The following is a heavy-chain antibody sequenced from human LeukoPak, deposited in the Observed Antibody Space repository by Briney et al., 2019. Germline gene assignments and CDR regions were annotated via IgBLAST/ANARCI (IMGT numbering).Heavy chain of an antibody. V-gene: IGHV3-23*01. D-gene: IGHD3-10*01. CDR3: AKMGRAAWYY. CDR1: GFTFSSYA. J-gene: IGHJ4*02. CDR2: ISGSGGST. Sequence: GGSLRLSCATSGFTFSSYAMSWVRQAPGKGLEWVSAISGSGGSTYCADSVKGRFTISRDNSKNTLYLQMNSLRAEDTAVYYCAKMGRAAWYYWGQGTLVTVSS.